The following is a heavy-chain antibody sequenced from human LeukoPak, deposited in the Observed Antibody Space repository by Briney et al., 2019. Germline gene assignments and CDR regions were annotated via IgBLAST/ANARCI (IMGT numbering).Heavy chain of an antibody. V-gene: IGHV3-74*01. CDR2: INSDGSST. Sequence: GGSLRLSCAASGFTFSSYWMHWVRQAPGKGLVWVSRINSDGSSTSYADSVKGRFTISRDNAKNTLYLQMNSLRAEDTAVYYCARDLDYDSSGYYYRGSNWFDPWGQGTLVTVSS. CDR1: GFTFSSYW. CDR3: ARDLDYDSSGYYYRGSNWFDP. J-gene: IGHJ5*02. D-gene: IGHD3-22*01.